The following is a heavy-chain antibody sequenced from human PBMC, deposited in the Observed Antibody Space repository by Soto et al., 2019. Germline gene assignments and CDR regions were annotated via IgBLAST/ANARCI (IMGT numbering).Heavy chain of an antibody. D-gene: IGHD3-22*01. J-gene: IGHJ5*02. CDR2: INTNSGVT. CDR1: GYIFTGYY. CDR3: AREVSYYDTRGFDP. Sequence: ASVKVSCNASGYIFTGYYLHWVRQAPGQGLEWMGWINTNSGVTNYAQNFQGRVTMTRDTSTTTAYMELSRLTSDDAAVYYCAREVSYYDTRGFDPWGQGTLVTVSS. V-gene: IGHV1-2*02.